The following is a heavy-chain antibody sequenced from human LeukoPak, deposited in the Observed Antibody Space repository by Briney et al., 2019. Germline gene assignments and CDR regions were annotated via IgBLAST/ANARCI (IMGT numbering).Heavy chain of an antibody. J-gene: IGHJ5*02. V-gene: IGHV4-59*01. CDR3: ARSAAGPNWFDP. Sequence: SETLSLTCTVSGGSISSYYWSWIRQPPGKGLEWMGYIYYSGSTNYNPSLKSRVTISVDTSKNQFSLKLSSVTAADTAVYYCARSAAGPNWFDPWGQGTLVTVSS. D-gene: IGHD6-13*01. CDR2: IYYSGST. CDR1: GGSISSYY.